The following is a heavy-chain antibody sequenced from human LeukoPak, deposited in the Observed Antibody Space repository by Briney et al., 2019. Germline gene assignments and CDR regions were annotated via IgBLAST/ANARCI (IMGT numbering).Heavy chain of an antibody. D-gene: IGHD3-16*01. CDR1: GFTFSSYE. Sequence: PGGSLRLSCAASGFTFSSYEMNWVRQAPGKGLEWVSLIYSGGSTYYADSVKGRFTVSRDNSKNTLYLQMNSLRAEDTAVYYCARDRLASRGFDPWGQGTLVTVSS. CDR3: ARDRLASRGFDP. V-gene: IGHV3-66*01. CDR2: IYSGGST. J-gene: IGHJ5*02.